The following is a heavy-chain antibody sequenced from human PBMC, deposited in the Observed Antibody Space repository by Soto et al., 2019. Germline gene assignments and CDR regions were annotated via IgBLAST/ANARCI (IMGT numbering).Heavy chain of an antibody. V-gene: IGHV4-31*03. J-gene: IGHJ5*02. CDR1: GGSISSGGYY. CDR3: AKSTPVTPFS. CDR2: IYYSGST. D-gene: IGHD4-17*01. Sequence: SETLSLTCTVSGGSISSGGYYWSWIRQHPGKGLEWIGYIYYSGSTYYNPSLKSRVTISVDNSRNTLYLQMNGLTAEDTALYYCAKSTPVTPFSWGQGSLVTVSS.